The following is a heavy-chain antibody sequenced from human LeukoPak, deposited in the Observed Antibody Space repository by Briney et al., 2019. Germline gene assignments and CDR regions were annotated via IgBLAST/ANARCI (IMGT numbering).Heavy chain of an antibody. CDR2: ISYDGSNK. Sequence: GGSLRLSCAASGFTFSSYAMHWVRQAPGKGLEWVAVISYDGSNKYYADSVKGRFTISRDNSKNTLYLQMNSLRAEDTAVYYCARDHYDSSGYYYIYYYYGMDVWGQGTTVTVSS. CDR3: ARDHYDSSGYYYIYYYYGMDV. D-gene: IGHD3-22*01. V-gene: IGHV3-30-3*01. J-gene: IGHJ6*02. CDR1: GFTFSSYA.